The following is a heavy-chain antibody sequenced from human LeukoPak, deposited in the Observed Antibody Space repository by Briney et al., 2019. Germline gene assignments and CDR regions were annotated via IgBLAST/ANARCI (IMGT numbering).Heavy chain of an antibody. J-gene: IGHJ4*02. D-gene: IGHD7-27*01. Sequence: SSETLSLTCTVSGVSIIDHNWSWIRQPPGKGLEWIGNIYASGSRYLNPSLKSRVAISVDTSKNQFSLNLTSVTAADTAMFYCARLKPHYLGTFDSWGQGALVTVSS. CDR1: GVSIIDHN. CDR2: IYASGSR. CDR3: ARLKPHYLGTFDS. V-gene: IGHV4-4*09.